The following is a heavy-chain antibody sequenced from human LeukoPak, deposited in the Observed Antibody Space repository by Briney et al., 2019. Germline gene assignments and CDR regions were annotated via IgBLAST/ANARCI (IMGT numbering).Heavy chain of an antibody. CDR2: IWYDGSNK. J-gene: IGHJ6*01. CDR3: ARDPEYYEILTGYQYGMDD. D-gene: IGHD3-9*01. Sequence: GGSLRLSCAASGFTFGSYGTHWVRQAPGKGLEWVAVIWYDGSNKFYADSVKGRFTISRDDSKNTLYLQMNSLRAEDTAVYDCARDPEYYEILTGYQYGMDDWGQGTTVTVSS. CDR1: GFTFGSYG. V-gene: IGHV3-33*01.